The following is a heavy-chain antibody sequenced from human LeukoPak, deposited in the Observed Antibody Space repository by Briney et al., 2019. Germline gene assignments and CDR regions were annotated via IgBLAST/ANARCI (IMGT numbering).Heavy chain of an antibody. CDR3: ARGLGSSSWRNFDY. J-gene: IGHJ4*02. Sequence: ASVKVSCKASGYTFTSYDINWVRQATGQGLEWMGWMNPNSGNTGYAQKFQGRVAMTRNTSISTAYMELSSLRSEDTAVYYCARGLGSSSWRNFDYWGQGTLVTVSS. D-gene: IGHD6-13*01. V-gene: IGHV1-8*01. CDR2: MNPNSGNT. CDR1: GYTFTSYD.